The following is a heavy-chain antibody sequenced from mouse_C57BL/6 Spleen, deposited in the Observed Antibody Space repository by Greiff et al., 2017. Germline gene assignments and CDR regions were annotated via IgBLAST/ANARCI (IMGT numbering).Heavy chain of an antibody. Sequence: QVQLKQSGAELVRPGASVKLSCKASGYTFTDYDINWVKQRPGQGLAWIARIYPGSGNTYYNEKFKGKATLTAEKSSSTAYMHLSSLTSEDSAVYVCAYSKQYFDVWGTGTTVTVSS. CDR1: GYTFTDYD. D-gene: IGHD2-5*01. CDR3: AYSKQYFDV. J-gene: IGHJ1*03. V-gene: IGHV1-76*01. CDR2: IYPGSGNT.